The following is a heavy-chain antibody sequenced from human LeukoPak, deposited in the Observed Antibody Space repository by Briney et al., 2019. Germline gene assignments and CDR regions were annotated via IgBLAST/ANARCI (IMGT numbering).Heavy chain of an antibody. J-gene: IGHJ4*02. CDR2: IKQDGGEK. Sequence: QSGGSLRLSCAASGFTFSSYWMSWVRQARGKGLEWVANIKQDGGEKYYVDSVKGRFTISRDNARNSLYLQMNSLRAEDTAVYYCAKSHMLAANIFDYWGQGTLVTVSS. CDR1: GFTFSSYW. CDR3: AKSHMLAANIFDY. V-gene: IGHV3-7*02. D-gene: IGHD2-15*01.